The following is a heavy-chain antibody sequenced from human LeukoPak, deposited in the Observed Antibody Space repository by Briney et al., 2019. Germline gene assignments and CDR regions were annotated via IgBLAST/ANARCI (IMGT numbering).Heavy chain of an antibody. CDR3: ARGGDYGSGSTRRYFDY. CDR1: GYTFTSYY. D-gene: IGHD3-10*01. Sequence: RGASVTVSCKASGYTFTSYYMHWVRQAPGQGLEWMGLINPSGGSTSYAQKFQGRVTMTRDTSTSTVYMELSSLRSEDTAVYYCARGGDYGSGSTRRYFDYWGQGTLVTVSS. J-gene: IGHJ4*02. V-gene: IGHV1-46*01. CDR2: INPSGGST.